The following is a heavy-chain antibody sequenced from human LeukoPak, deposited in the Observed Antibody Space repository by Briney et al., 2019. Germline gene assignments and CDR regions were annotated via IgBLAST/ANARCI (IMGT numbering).Heavy chain of an antibody. CDR1: GFTVSSNY. Sequence: GGSLRLSCAASGFTVSSNYMSWVRQAPGKGLEWVSIIYSGGSTYYADSVKGRFTISRDNSKNTLYLQMNSLRADDTAVYYCARVRDGDYYDYWGQGTQVTVSS. D-gene: IGHD4-17*01. V-gene: IGHV3-66*01. CDR2: IYSGGST. J-gene: IGHJ4*02. CDR3: ARVRDGDYYDY.